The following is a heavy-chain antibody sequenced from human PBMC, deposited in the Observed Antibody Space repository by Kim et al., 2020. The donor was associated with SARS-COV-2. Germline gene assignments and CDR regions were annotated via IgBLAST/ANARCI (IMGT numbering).Heavy chain of an antibody. CDR3: ARDLYGGSYGGAYYGMDV. Sequence: KSRVTISVDTSKNQFSLKLSSVTAADTAVYYCARDLYGGSYGGAYYGMDVWGQGTTVTVSS. V-gene: IGHV4-39*07. J-gene: IGHJ6*02. D-gene: IGHD1-26*01.